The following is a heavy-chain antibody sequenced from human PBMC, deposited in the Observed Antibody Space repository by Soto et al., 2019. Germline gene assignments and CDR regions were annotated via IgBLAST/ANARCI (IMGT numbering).Heavy chain of an antibody. CDR2: IWYDGSNK. CDR1: GFTFRGHA. J-gene: IGHJ6*02. V-gene: IGHV3-33*01. Sequence: QVQLVESGGGVAQPGRSLRLSCTVSGFTFRGHAMHWVRQAPGKGLEWVTQIWYDGSNKYYAESVKGRFTISRDNSKKTLYLQMNSLRVEDTAVYYCARDGQGLAPYALDVWGQGTSGTVSS. D-gene: IGHD6-19*01. CDR3: ARDGQGLAPYALDV.